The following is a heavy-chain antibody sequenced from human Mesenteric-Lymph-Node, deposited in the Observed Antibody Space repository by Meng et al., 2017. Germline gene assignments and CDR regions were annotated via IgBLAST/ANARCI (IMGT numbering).Heavy chain of an antibody. V-gene: IGHV4-34*01. CDR1: GLTFTNYW. D-gene: IGHD4-17*01. Sequence: GSLRLSCVISGLTFTNYWMSWVRQAPGKGLEWIGEINHSGSTNYNPSLKSRVTISVDTTKNQFSLKLSSVTAADKAVYYCARVPTVNDAFDIWGQGTMVTVSS. CDR2: INHSGST. J-gene: IGHJ3*02. CDR3: ARVPTVNDAFDI.